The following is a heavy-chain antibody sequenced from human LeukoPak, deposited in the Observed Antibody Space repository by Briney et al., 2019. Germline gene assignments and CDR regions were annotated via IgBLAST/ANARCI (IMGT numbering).Heavy chain of an antibody. CDR2: ISSSSSTI. CDR3: AREDYYDSSDYFDY. D-gene: IGHD3-22*01. Sequence: GGSLRLSCAASGFTFSSYSMNWVRQAPGKGLEWVSYISSSSSTIYYADSVKGRFTISRDNAKNSLYLQMNSRRAEDTAVYYCAREDYYDSSDYFDYWGQGTLVTVSS. CDR1: GFTFSSYS. V-gene: IGHV3-48*01. J-gene: IGHJ4*02.